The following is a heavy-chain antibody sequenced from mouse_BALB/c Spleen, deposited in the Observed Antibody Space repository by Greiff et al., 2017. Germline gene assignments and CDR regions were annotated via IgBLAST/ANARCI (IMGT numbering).Heavy chain of an antibody. J-gene: IGHJ4*01. Sequence: VKLMESGGGLVQPGGSLRLSCATSGFTFTDYYMSWVRQPPGKALEWLGFIRNKANGYTTEYSASVKGRFTISRDNSQSILYLQMNTLRAEDSATYYCARVLRGDAMDYWGQGTSVTVSS. V-gene: IGHV7-3*02. D-gene: IGHD1-1*01. CDR2: IRNKANGYTT. CDR1: GFTFTDYY. CDR3: ARVLRGDAMDY.